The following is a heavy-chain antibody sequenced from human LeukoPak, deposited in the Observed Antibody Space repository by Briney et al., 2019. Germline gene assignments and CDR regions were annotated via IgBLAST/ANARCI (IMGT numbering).Heavy chain of an antibody. CDR2: ISGTSSYI. CDR1: GFTCDDHG. Sequence: GGSLRLSCAAFGFTCDDHGMSWVRQAPGKGLEWVSFISGTSSYIYYADSVKGRFTISRDNAKNSLYLQMNSLRAEDTAVYYCARGEYGSGSYHIDYWGQGTLVTVSS. V-gene: IGHV3-21*01. D-gene: IGHD3-10*01. CDR3: ARGEYGSGSYHIDY. J-gene: IGHJ4*02.